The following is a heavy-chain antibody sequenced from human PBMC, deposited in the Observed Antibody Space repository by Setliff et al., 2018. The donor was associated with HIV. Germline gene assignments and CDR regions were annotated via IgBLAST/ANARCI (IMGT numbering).Heavy chain of an antibody. CDR2: IDPSDSYA. J-gene: IGHJ4*02. D-gene: IGHD4-17*01. Sequence: GESLKISCKASGYSFSSYWITWVRQMPGKGLEWVANIDPSDSYAKYSPSFEGHVTISADKSITTVYLQWRRRRASDTAMYYCARRATDYGDKRGFDYWGQGSLVTVSS. CDR1: GYSFSSYW. CDR3: ARRATDYGDKRGFDY. V-gene: IGHV5-10-1*01.